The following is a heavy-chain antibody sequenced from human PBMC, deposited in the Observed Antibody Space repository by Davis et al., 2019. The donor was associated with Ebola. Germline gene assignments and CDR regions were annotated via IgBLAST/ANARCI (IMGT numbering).Heavy chain of an antibody. D-gene: IGHD1-1*01. CDR1: GFTFSDNY. CDR3: ARAGSYNWRDFDS. Sequence: PGGSLRLSCAASGFTFSDNYMDWVRQVPGMGLEWVGRIRNKASSYSTEYAASVRGRFIVSRDDSKNSLFLQMSSLKTEDTAVYYCARAGSYNWRDFDSWGQGTLVTVSS. CDR2: IRNKASSYST. J-gene: IGHJ4*02. V-gene: IGHV3-72*01.